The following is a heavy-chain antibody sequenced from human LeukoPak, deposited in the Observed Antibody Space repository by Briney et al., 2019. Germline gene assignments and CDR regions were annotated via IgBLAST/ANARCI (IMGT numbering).Heavy chain of an antibody. D-gene: IGHD2-15*01. CDR1: GYSFTSYW. CDR2: IYPGDSDT. J-gene: IGHJ4*02. Sequence: GESLKISCKGSGYSFTSYWIGWVRQMPGKGLEWMGIIYPGDSDTRYSPSFQGQVTISADKSTSTAYLQWSSLKASDTAMYYCARPYCSGGSCYSGYFDYWGQGTLVTVSS. CDR3: ARPYCSGGSCYSGYFDY. V-gene: IGHV5-51*01.